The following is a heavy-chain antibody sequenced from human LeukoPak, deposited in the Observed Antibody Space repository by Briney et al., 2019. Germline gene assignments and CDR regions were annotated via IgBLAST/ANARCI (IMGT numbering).Heavy chain of an antibody. V-gene: IGHV4-59*12. CDR3: AREPYGDYNWFDP. Sequence: SETLSLTCTVSGGSISSYYWSWIRQPPGKGLEWIGYIYYSGSTYYNPSLKSRVTISVDRSKNQFSLKLSPVTAADTAVYYCAREPYGDYNWFDPWGQGTLVTVSS. D-gene: IGHD4-17*01. CDR1: GGSISSYY. CDR2: IYYSGST. J-gene: IGHJ5*02.